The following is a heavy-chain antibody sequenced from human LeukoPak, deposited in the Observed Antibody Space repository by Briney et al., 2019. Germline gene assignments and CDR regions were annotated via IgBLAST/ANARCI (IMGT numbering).Heavy chain of an antibody. CDR1: GGSISSSSYY. Sequence: PSETLSVTCTVSGGSISSSSYYWGWIRQPPGKGLEWIGSIYYSGSTYYNPSLKSRVTISVDTSKNQFSLKLSSVTAADTAVYYCARDLIYSNFFDYWGQGTLVTVSS. D-gene: IGHD4-11*01. CDR2: IYYSGST. J-gene: IGHJ4*02. CDR3: ARDLIYSNFFDY. V-gene: IGHV4-39*07.